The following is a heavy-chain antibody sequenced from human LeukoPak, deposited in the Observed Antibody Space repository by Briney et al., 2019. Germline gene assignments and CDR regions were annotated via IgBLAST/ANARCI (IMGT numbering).Heavy chain of an antibody. J-gene: IGHJ4*02. CDR3: ARGPERLGFDY. CDR1: GYSISTGYY. Sequence: PSETLSLTCTVSGYSISTGYYWDWIRQPPGKGLEWIGTFYHGGSTYYNPSLKSRVTISVDTSKNQFSLKLSSVTAADTAVYYCARGPERLGFDYWGQGTLVTVSS. D-gene: IGHD1-1*01. CDR2: FYHGGST. V-gene: IGHV4-38-2*02.